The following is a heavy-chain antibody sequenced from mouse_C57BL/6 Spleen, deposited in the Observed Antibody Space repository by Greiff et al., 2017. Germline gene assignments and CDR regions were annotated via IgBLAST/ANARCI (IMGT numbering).Heavy chain of an antibody. V-gene: IGHV1-15*01. Sequence: VQLKQSGAELVRPGASVTLSCKASGYTFTDYEMHWVKQTPVHGLEWIGAIDPETGGTAYNQKFKGKAILTADKSSSTAYMELRSLTSEDSAVYYCTKNPYYYYGSSSFDYWGQGTTLTVSS. CDR2: IDPETGGT. J-gene: IGHJ2*01. CDR3: TKNPYYYYGSSSFDY. CDR1: GYTFTDYE. D-gene: IGHD1-1*01.